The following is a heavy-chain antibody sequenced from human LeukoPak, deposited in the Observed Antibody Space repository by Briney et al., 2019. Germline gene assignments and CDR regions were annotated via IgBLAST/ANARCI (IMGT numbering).Heavy chain of an antibody. Sequence: ASVKVSCKASGYTFTSYGISWVRQAPGQGLEWMGWISAYNGNTNYAQKPQGRVTMTTDTSTSTAYMELRSLRSDDTAVYYCARDRTYDFWSGYYSPINFDYWGQGTLVTVSS. V-gene: IGHV1-18*01. CDR2: ISAYNGNT. J-gene: IGHJ4*02. CDR1: GYTFTSYG. CDR3: ARDRTYDFWSGYYSPINFDY. D-gene: IGHD3-3*01.